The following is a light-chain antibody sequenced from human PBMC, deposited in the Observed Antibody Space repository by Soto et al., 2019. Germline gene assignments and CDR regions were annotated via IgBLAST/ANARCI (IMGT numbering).Light chain of an antibody. CDR2: GAS. Sequence: EVVMTQSPATLSVSPGERATLSCRASETVATNLAWYQQKPCQAPRLLISGASTRAAGISDRFRGSGSGTEFTLTISSLRSEDSAIYYCQQYFEWPPMTFGQGTKVEI. J-gene: IGKJ1*01. CDR1: ETVATN. CDR3: QQYFEWPPMT. V-gene: IGKV3-15*01.